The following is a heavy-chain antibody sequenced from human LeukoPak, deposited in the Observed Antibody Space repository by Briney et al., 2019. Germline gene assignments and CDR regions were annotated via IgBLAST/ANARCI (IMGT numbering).Heavy chain of an antibody. CDR1: GFTFSSYG. V-gene: IGHV3-30*03. Sequence: PGGSLRLSCAASGFTFSSYGMHWVRQAPGKGLEWVAVISYDGSNKYYADSVKGRFTISRDNSKNTLYLQMNSLRAEDTAVYYCAYGGYTGYDWFDYWGQGTLVTVSS. D-gene: IGHD5-12*01. J-gene: IGHJ4*02. CDR3: AYGGYTGYDWFDY. CDR2: ISYDGSNK.